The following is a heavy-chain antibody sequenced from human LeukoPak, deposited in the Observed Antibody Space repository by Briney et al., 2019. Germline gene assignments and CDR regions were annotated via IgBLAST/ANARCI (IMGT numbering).Heavy chain of an antibody. Sequence: PGRSLRLSCAASGFTFSSYAMHWVRQAPGKGLEWVAVISYDGSNKYYADSVKGRFTISRDNSKNTLYLQMNSLRVEDTAVYYCASDREGTANLHYFDYWGQGTLVTVSS. CDR1: GFTFSSYA. J-gene: IGHJ4*02. V-gene: IGHV3-30-3*01. CDR3: ASDREGTANLHYFDY. CDR2: ISYDGSNK. D-gene: IGHD5-18*01.